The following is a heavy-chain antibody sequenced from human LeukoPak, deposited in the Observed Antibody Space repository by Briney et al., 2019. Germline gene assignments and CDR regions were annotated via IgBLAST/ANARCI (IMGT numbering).Heavy chain of an antibody. CDR3: ARVAHKTLDYYYYYMDV. V-gene: IGHV1-69*13. CDR1: GGTFISYA. J-gene: IGHJ6*03. Sequence: ASVKVSCKASGGTFISYAISWVRQAPGQGLEWMGGIIPIFGTANYAQKFQGRVTITAEESTTTAYMELSSLRSEDTAVYYCARVAHKTLDYYYYYMDVWGKGTTVTVSS. D-gene: IGHD3-16*01. CDR2: IIPIFGTA.